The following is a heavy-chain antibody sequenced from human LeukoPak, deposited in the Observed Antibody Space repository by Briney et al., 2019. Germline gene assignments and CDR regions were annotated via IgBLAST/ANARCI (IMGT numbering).Heavy chain of an antibody. CDR1: GFTFSSYG. CDR2: IRYDGSNK. CDR3: AKGRGYSYGYYFDY. J-gene: IGHJ4*02. D-gene: IGHD5-18*01. V-gene: IGHV3-30*02. Sequence: GGSLRLSCAASGFTFSSYGMHWVRQAPGKGLEWVAFIRYDGSNKYYADSVKGRFTISRDNSKNTLYLQMNSLRAEDTAVYYCAKGRGYSYGYYFDYGGQGTLVTVSS.